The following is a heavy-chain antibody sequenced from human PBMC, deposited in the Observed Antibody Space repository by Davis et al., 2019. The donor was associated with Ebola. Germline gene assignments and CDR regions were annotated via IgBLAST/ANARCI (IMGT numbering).Heavy chain of an antibody. CDR3: ARDGSYYGMDV. CDR2: IYHSGST. Sequence: PSETLSLTCAVSGGSISSSNWWSWVRQPPGKGLEWIGEIYHSGSTHYNPSLKRRVTISVDKSKNQFSLKLSSVTAADTAVYYCARDGSYYGMDVWGQGTTVTVSS. D-gene: IGHD3-10*01. CDR1: GGSISSSNW. J-gene: IGHJ6*02. V-gene: IGHV4-4*02.